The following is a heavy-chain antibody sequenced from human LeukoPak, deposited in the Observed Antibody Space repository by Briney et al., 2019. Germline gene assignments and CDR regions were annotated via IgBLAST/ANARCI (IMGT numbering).Heavy chain of an antibody. Sequence: GGSLRLSCAASGFTFNSYAMSWVRQTPGKGLEWVSGISGSGGGTFYADSVKGRFTISRDNSKNTLYLQMNSLRAEDTAVYYRAKEIAVLGIPYFDYWGQGTLVTVSS. CDR3: AKEIAVLGIPYFDY. D-gene: IGHD6-19*01. V-gene: IGHV3-23*01. J-gene: IGHJ4*02. CDR1: GFTFNSYA. CDR2: ISGSGGGT.